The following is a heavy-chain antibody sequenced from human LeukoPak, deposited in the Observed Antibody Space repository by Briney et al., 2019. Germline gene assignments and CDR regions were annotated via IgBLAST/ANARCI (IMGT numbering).Heavy chain of an antibody. D-gene: IGHD2-2*01. CDR2: INPSGGST. Sequence: GASVKVSCKASGYTFTSYYMHWVRQAPGQGLEWMGIINPSGGSTSYAQKFQGRVTMTRDTSTSTVYMELSSLRSEDTAVYYCARARPPIVVAPAAPRGWFDPWGQGTLVTVSS. CDR1: GYTFTSYY. CDR3: ARARPPIVVAPAAPRGWFDP. J-gene: IGHJ5*02. V-gene: IGHV1-46*01.